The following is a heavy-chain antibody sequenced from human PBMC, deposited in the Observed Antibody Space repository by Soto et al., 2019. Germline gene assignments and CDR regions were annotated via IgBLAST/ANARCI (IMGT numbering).Heavy chain of an antibody. CDR1: GGSISSGPYS. J-gene: IGHJ6*02. CDR3: ARLGGYCSSTNCYGYSGMDV. Sequence: QLQLQESGPGLVKPSEPLSLTCTVSGGSISSGPYSWGWIRQPPGEGLEWIGTFYYRESTYYNPSLESRVTISVDTSKNQFSLKVSSVTVADTAVYYCARLGGYCSSTNCYGYSGMDVWGQGTTVTVSS. D-gene: IGHD2-2*01. CDR2: FYYREST. V-gene: IGHV4-39*01.